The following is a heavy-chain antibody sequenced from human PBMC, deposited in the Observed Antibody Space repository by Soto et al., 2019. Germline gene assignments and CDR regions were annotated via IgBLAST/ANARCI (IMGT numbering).Heavy chain of an antibody. D-gene: IGHD3-3*01. J-gene: IGHJ5*02. CDR3: ARMAGRGYYVPWFDP. V-gene: IGHV4-59*01. CDR2: IYYSGST. Sequence: KAXETLSLTCTVSGGSISSYYWSWIRQPPGKGLEWIGYIYYSGSTNYNPSLKSRVTISVDTSKNQFSLKLSSVTAADTAVYYCARMAGRGYYVPWFDPWGQGTLVTVSS. CDR1: GGSISSYY.